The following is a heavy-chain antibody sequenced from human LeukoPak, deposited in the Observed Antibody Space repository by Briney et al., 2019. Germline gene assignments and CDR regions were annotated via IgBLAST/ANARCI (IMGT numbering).Heavy chain of an antibody. D-gene: IGHD1-20*01. Sequence: GGSLRLSCAASGFTVSSNYMSWVRQAPGKGLEWVSVIYSGGTTYYSDSVKGRFTISRDNSKNTLYLQMSSLRADDTAVYYCAGANWTDDAFDIWGQGTMVTVS. J-gene: IGHJ3*02. CDR3: AGANWTDDAFDI. CDR1: GFTVSSNY. V-gene: IGHV3-66*01. CDR2: IYSGGTT.